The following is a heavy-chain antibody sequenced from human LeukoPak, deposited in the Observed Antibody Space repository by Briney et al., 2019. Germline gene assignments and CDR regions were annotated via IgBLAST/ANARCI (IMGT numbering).Heavy chain of an antibody. J-gene: IGHJ6*02. D-gene: IGHD2-15*01. CDR3: ASLKTLGYCSGGSCYHYYYGMDV. CDR1: GGSISSSSYY. V-gene: IGHV4-39*01. Sequence: SETLSLTCTVSGGSISSSSYYWGWIRQPPGKGLEWIGSIYYSGSTYYNPSLKSRATISVDTSKNQFSLKLSSVTAADTAVYYCASLKTLGYCSGGSCYHYYYGMDVWGQGTTVTVSS. CDR2: IYYSGST.